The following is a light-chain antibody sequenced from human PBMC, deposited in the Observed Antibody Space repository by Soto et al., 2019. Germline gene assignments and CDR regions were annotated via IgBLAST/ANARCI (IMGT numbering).Light chain of an antibody. V-gene: IGKV1-9*01. J-gene: IGKJ4*01. CDR2: AAS. CDR1: HDIAIY. Sequence: IQLTQSPSSLSTSVGDRVTITCRASHDIAIYVAWYQQKPGEAPKLLIYAASTLYGGVPSRFSGSGSGTDFALTITSLQAEDFATYYCQQHRMYPSTFGGGTKVDIK. CDR3: QQHRMYPST.